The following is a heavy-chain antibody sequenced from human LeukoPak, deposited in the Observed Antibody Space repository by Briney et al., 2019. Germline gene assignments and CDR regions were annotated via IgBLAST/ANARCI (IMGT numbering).Heavy chain of an antibody. V-gene: IGHV3-30*04. CDR2: ISYDGSNK. Sequence: PGGSLRLSCAASGFTFISYAMHWVRQAPGKGLEWVAVISYDGSNKYYADSVKGRFTISRDNSKNTLYQQMNSLRAEDTAVYYCARVVSSGWYSFEYWGQGILVTVSS. CDR1: GFTFISYA. CDR3: ARVVSSGWYSFEY. J-gene: IGHJ4*02. D-gene: IGHD6-19*01.